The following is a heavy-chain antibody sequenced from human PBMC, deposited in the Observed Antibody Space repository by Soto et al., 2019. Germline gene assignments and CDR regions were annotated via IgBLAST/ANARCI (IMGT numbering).Heavy chain of an antibody. CDR2: ISYDGTNK. CDR1: GFSFNTHS. D-gene: IGHD3-22*01. Sequence: PGVSLRLSCAASGFSFNTHSMHWVRQAPGKGLEWVAVISYDGTNKYYADFVKGRFTISRDNSKNTLYLQMISLRAEDTAVYYCAKSFYDKSGYYGLLDYWGQGTLVTVSS. V-gene: IGHV3-30*18. CDR3: AKSFYDKSGYYGLLDY. J-gene: IGHJ4*02.